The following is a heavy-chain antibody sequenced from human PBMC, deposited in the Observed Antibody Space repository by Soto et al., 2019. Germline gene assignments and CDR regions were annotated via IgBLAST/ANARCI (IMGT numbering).Heavy chain of an antibody. CDR3: ARGMTTVTTLDY. D-gene: IGHD4-17*01. Sequence: QLQLQESGSGLVKPSQTLSLTCAVSGGSISSGGYSWSWIRQPPGKGLEWIGYIYHSGSTYYNPSLKSRVTISLDRSKRPCSLKLSSVTAAETAVYYCARGMTTVTTLDYWGQGTLVTVSS. CDR1: GGSISSGGYS. CDR2: IYHSGST. J-gene: IGHJ4*02. V-gene: IGHV4-30-2*01.